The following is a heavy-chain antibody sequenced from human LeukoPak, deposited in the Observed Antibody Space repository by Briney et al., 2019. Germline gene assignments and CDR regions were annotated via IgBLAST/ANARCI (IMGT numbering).Heavy chain of an antibody. D-gene: IGHD2-21*01. V-gene: IGHV3-48*01. CDR3: VRDRDWAFAY. CDR2: IGSSYNI. CDR1: GFTLSSYS. Sequence: GGSLRLSCATSGFTLSSYSMNWVRQAPGRGLEWVSYIGSSYNIYYADSVNGRFTISRDNAKNSLYLQMNSLGAEDTAVYYCVRDRDWAFAYWGQGTLVTVSS. J-gene: IGHJ4*02.